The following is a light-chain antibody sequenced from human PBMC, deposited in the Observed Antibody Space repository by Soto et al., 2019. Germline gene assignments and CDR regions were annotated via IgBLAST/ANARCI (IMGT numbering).Light chain of an antibody. CDR2: GAS. CDR3: QQYATSPPRT. V-gene: IGKV3-20*01. CDR1: ESVSSSY. J-gene: IGKJ1*01. Sequence: EIVLTPAPGTLSLSLGRRATLSCSARESVSSSYLAWYQQKPGQAPRLLIYGASSRATGIPDRFSGSGSGTDFSLAISRLETEDFGVYDCQQYATSPPRTFGQGTMV.